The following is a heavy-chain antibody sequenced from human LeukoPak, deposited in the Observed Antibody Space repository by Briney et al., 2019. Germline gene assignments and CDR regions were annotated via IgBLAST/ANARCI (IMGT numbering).Heavy chain of an antibody. CDR2: IYTSGST. CDR1: GGSISSGSYY. Sequence: SETLSLTCTVSGGSISSGSYYWSWIRQPAGKGLEWIGRIYTSGSTNYNPSLKSRVTISVDTSKNQFSLKLSSVTAADTAVYYCASARPLEEKYYFDYWGQGTLVAVSS. CDR3: ASARPLEEKYYFDY. V-gene: IGHV4-61*02. J-gene: IGHJ4*02.